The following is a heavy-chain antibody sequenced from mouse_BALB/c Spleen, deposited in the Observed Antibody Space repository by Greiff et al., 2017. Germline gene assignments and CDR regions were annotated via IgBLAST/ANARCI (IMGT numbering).Heavy chain of an antibody. D-gene: IGHD1-1*01. CDR3: SRVYGSSYAPMDY. Sequence: QVQLQQPGAELVKPGASVKMSCKASGYTFTSYNMHWVKQTPGQGLEWIGAIYPGNGDTSYNQKFKGKATLTADKSSSTAYMQLSSLTSEDSAVYYCSRVYGSSYAPMDYWGQGTSVTVSS. CDR1: GYTFTSYN. CDR2: IYPGNGDT. J-gene: IGHJ4*01. V-gene: IGHV1-12*01.